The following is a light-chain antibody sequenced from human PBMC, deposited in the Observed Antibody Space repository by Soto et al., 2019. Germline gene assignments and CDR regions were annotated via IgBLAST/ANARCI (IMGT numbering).Light chain of an antibody. CDR1: QRILSSSSNRSC. Sequence: TPPPASPLVSPGGRATINCKSSQRILSSSSNRSCLAWYQQKPGQPPKVLIYRASTLESGVPARFSGSGSGTDFTLTISSLQAEDLAVYYCQQYNTYPWTFGQGTKVDIK. J-gene: IGKJ1*01. V-gene: IGKV4-1*01. CDR3: QQYNTYPWT. CDR2: RAS.